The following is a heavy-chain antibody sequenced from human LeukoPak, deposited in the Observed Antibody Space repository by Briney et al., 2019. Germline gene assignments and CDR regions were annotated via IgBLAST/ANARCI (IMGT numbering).Heavy chain of an antibody. CDR2: ISYDGNNK. J-gene: IGHJ4*02. V-gene: IGHV3-30*18. Sequence: GRSLRLSCAASGFTFSSCDMHWVRQAPGKGLEWVAIISYDGNNKYYGDSVKGRFTISRDNSKNTLYLQMNSLRVEDTAVYYCAKRNGFWGQGTLVTVSS. D-gene: IGHD1-1*01. CDR1: GFTFSSCD. CDR3: AKRNGF.